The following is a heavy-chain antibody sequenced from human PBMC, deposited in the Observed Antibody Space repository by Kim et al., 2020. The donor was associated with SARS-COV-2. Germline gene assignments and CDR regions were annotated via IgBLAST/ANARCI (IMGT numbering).Heavy chain of an antibody. CDR2: IYYSGST. J-gene: IGHJ4*02. CDR3: ARHVRAVAGKFPYYFDY. CDR1: GGSISSSSYY. Sequence: SETLSLTCTVSGGSISSSSYYWGWIRQTPGKGLEWIGSIYYSGSTYYNPSLKSRVTISVDTSKNQFSLKLSSVTAADTAVYYCARHVRAVAGKFPYYFDYWGQGTLVTVSS. D-gene: IGHD6-19*01. V-gene: IGHV4-39*01.